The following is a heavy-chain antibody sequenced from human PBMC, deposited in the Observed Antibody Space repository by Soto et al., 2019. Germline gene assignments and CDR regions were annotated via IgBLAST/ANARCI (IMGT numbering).Heavy chain of an antibody. CDR2: ISAYNGNT. CDR1: GYTFTSYG. Sequence: ASVKVSCKASGYTFTSYGISWVRHAPGQGLEWMGWISAYNGNTNYAQKLQGRVTMTTDTSTSTAYMELRSLRSDDTAVYYCARDPSPSIAVAGSWFDPWGQGTLVTVSS. V-gene: IGHV1-18*01. CDR3: ARDPSPSIAVAGSWFDP. J-gene: IGHJ5*02. D-gene: IGHD6-19*01.